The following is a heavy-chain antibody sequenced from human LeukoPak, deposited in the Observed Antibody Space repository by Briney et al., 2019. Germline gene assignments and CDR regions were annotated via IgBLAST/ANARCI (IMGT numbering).Heavy chain of an antibody. CDR2: IFGGGTT. J-gene: IGHJ4*02. Sequence: PGGSLRLSCAASGFTFSSYAMTWLRQSPGKGLEWVSAIFGGGTTYYADSVRGRFTISRDNSKNTLHLQMNSLRADDTAVYYCVRSLNRGDPYDSWGQGILVTVSS. CDR3: VRSLNRGDPYDS. V-gene: IGHV3-66*01. CDR1: GFTFSSYA. D-gene: IGHD3-10*01.